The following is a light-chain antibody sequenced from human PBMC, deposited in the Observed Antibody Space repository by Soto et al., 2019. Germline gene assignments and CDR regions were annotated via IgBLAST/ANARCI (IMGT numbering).Light chain of an antibody. Sequence: EIVLTQFPAPLSVSPGERAPLSFQASQSVSSNLAWYQQKPGQAPRLLIYGASTRATGIPARFSGGGSETEFALTISSLQSEDFAVYFCQQYNIWPLWTFGQGTKVDIK. V-gene: IGKV3-15*01. CDR2: GAS. CDR1: QSVSSN. CDR3: QQYNIWPLWT. J-gene: IGKJ1*01.